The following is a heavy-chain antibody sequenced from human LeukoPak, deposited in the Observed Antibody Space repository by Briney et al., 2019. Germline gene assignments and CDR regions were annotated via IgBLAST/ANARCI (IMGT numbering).Heavy chain of an antibody. CDR2: IYNSGTT. V-gene: IGHV4-59*01. Sequence: SETLSLTCTVSGGSIGTYYWSWIRQPPGRGPEWIGYIYNSGTTNYNPSLKGRVTISVDTSKNQFSLKLSSVTAADTAVYYCARGWFDPWGQGTLVTVSS. CDR3: ARGWFDP. J-gene: IGHJ5*02. CDR1: GGSIGTYY.